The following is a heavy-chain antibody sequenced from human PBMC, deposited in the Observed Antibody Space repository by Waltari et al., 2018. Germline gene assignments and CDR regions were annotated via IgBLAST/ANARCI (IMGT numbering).Heavy chain of an antibody. CDR2: INLSVGIA. D-gene: IGHD1-26*01. V-gene: IGHV1-69*12. CDR3: ARSGNSGNHFDL. J-gene: IGHJ2*01. CDR1: GGTFSSYA. Sequence: QVQLVQSGAEVKKPGSSVQVSCKASGGTFSSYAISWVRRGPEQGIGWMGGINLSVGIANYAHKFQGRVTITADESTSTAYMELSSLRSEDTAVYYCARSGNSGNHFDLWGRGTLVTVSS.